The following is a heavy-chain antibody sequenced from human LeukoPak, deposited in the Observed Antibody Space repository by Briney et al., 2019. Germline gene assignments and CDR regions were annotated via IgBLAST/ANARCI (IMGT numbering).Heavy chain of an antibody. J-gene: IGHJ4*01. CDR2: MNPSSGNT. Sequence: ASVKVSCKASGGTVSRYPISWVRQATGQGLEWMGWMNPSSGNTGYAQKFQGRVTMTRNTSISTAYMELSSLRSEDTAVYYCARSYYYDSSGYMERCFDYWGQEPWSPSPQ. CDR3: ARSYYYDSSGYMERCFDY. CDR1: GGTVSRYP. D-gene: IGHD3-22*01. V-gene: IGHV1-8*01.